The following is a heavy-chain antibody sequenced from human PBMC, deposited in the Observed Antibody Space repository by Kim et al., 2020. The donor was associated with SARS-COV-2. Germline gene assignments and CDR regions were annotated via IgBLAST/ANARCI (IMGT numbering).Heavy chain of an antibody. CDR1: GYTFTNYG. CDR2: INADRGNT. J-gene: IGHJ4*02. D-gene: IGHD3-9*01. CDR3: ARPMTTAYYTMHY. V-gene: IGHV1-3*01. Sequence: ASVKVSCKASGYTFTNYGLHWVRQAPGQRLEGMGRINADRGNTKYAQKFQGRVTITRDTSANTVYMELSSLTSEDAAVYYCARPMTTAYYTMHYWGQGTLITVSS.